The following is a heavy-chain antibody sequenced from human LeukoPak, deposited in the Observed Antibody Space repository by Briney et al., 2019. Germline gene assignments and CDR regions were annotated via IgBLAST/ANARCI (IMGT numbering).Heavy chain of an antibody. V-gene: IGHV1-18*01. CDR3: ARDWRGYSYSRPRGAFDI. CDR2: ISAYNGNT. Sequence: ASVKVSCKASGYIFSSYGISWVRQAPGQGLEWMGWISAYNGNTNYAQKVQGRVTMTTDTSTSTGYMELRSLRFDDTAVYYCARDWRGYSYSRPRGAFDIWGQGTMVTVSS. D-gene: IGHD5-18*01. J-gene: IGHJ3*02. CDR1: GYIFSSYG.